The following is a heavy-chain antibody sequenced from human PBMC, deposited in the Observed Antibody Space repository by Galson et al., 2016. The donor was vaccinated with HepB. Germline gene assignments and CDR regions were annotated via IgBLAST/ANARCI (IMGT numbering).Heavy chain of an antibody. D-gene: IGHD7-27*01. CDR1: GDSVSSNSAG. CDR2: TYYRSNWRN. J-gene: IGHJ4*02. CDR3: ARSYLLGRGFGW. V-gene: IGHV6-1*01. Sequence: CAISGDSVSSNSAGWNWIRQSPSRGLEWLGRTYYRSNWRNDYADSVKSRITINPDTSKNHFSLQLNSATPEDTAVYYCARSYLLGRGFGWWGQGTLVTVSS.